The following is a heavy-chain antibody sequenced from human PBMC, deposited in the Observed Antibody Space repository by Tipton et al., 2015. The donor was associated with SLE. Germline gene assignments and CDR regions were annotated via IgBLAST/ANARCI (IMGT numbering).Heavy chain of an antibody. CDR3: ARARTTGWYFDL. CDR1: GFTFSSYE. J-gene: IGHJ2*01. D-gene: IGHD2/OR15-2a*01. Sequence: SLRLSCAASGFTFSSYEMNWVRQAPGKGLEWVSYISSSGSTIYYADSVKGRFTISRDNAKNTLYLQMNSLRAEDTAVYYCARARTTGWYFDLWGRGALVTVSS. CDR2: ISSSGSTI. V-gene: IGHV3-48*03.